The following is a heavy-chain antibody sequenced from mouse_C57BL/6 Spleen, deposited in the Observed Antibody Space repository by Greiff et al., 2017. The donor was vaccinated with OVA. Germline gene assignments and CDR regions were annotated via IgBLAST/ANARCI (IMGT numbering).Heavy chain of an antibody. J-gene: IGHJ2*01. V-gene: IGHV1-55*01. Sequence: VQLQQPGAELVKPGASVKMSCKASGYTFTSYWITWVKQRPGQGLEWIGDIYPGSGSTNYNEKFKSKATLTVDTSSSTAYMQLSSLTSEDSAVYYCALFITTVVAFDYWGQGTTLTVSS. D-gene: IGHD1-1*01. CDR3: ALFITTVVAFDY. CDR2: IYPGSGST. CDR1: GYTFTSYW.